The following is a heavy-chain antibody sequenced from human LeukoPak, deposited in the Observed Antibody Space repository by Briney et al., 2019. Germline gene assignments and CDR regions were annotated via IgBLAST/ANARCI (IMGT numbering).Heavy chain of an antibody. Sequence: SETLSLTCTVSGGSISSYYWSWIRQPPGKGLEWIGYISYSGSTNYNPSLKSRVTISVDTSKKQFSLKLSSVTAADTAVYYCAILSMVRGVSFDPWGQGTLVTVSS. CDR3: AILSMVRGVSFDP. CDR1: GGSISSYY. D-gene: IGHD3-10*01. V-gene: IGHV4-59*08. J-gene: IGHJ5*02. CDR2: ISYSGST.